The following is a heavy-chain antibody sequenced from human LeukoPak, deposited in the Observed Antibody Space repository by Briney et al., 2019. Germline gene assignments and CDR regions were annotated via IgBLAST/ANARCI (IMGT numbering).Heavy chain of an antibody. V-gene: IGHV1-3*01. CDR3: ARPLDPYSSGWYGVDY. J-gene: IGHJ4*02. Sequence: ASVKVSCKASGYTFTSYAMHWVRQAPGQRLEWMGWINAGNGNTKYSQKFQGRVTITRDTSASTAYMEPSSLRSEDTAVYYCARPLDPYSSGWYGVDYWGQGTLVTVSS. D-gene: IGHD6-19*01. CDR2: INAGNGNT. CDR1: GYTFTSYA.